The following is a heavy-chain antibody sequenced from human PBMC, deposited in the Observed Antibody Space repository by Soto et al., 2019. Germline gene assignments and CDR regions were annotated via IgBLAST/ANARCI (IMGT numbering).Heavy chain of an antibody. CDR3: ARVRGRYCSSTSCQAPFY. J-gene: IGHJ4*02. Sequence: ASVKVSCKASGYTLTSYGISWVRQAPGQGLEWMGWISAYNGNTNYAQKLQGRVTMTTDTSTSTAYMELRSLRSDDTAVYYCARVRGRYCSSTSCQAPFYWGQGTLVTVSS. CDR2: ISAYNGNT. V-gene: IGHV1-18*04. D-gene: IGHD2-2*01. CDR1: GYTLTSYG.